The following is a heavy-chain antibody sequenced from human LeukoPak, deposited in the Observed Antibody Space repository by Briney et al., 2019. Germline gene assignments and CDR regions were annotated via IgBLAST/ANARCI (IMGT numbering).Heavy chain of an antibody. V-gene: IGHV3-7*01. CDR1: GLRFTSYW. D-gene: IGHD2-15*01. CDR2: INQGGNTV. Sequence: GGSLRLSCAASGLRFTSYWMSWVRQAPGKGLEWVANINQGGNTVNYVDSVKGRVSISRDNANNALFLEMHSLRFEDTAIYYCATTFPYCGDGTCKLGGQGAQVTVSS. CDR3: ATTFPYCGDGTCKL. J-gene: IGHJ4*02.